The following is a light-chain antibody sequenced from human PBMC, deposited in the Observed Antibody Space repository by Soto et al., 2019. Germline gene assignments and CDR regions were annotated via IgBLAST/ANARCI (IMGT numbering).Light chain of an antibody. CDR3: QQYNNWLIT. Sequence: DIVMPQTPATLSVSPGGRAHLSCRASQSGSSNLAWYQQKPGQAPRLLIYGASTRATGIPARFSGSGSGTEFTLTISSLQSEDFAVYYCQQYNNWLITFGQGTRLGI. V-gene: IGKV3-15*01. CDR1: QSGSSN. J-gene: IGKJ5*01. CDR2: GAS.